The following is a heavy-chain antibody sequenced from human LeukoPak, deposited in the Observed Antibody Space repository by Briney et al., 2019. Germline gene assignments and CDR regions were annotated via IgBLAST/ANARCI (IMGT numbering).Heavy chain of an antibody. D-gene: IGHD3-22*01. V-gene: IGHV3-30-3*01. Sequence: GGSLRLSCAASGFTFSSYAMHRVRQAPGKGLEWVAVISYDGSNKYYADSVKGRFTISRDNSKNTLYLQMNSLRAEDTAVYYCARDPLTYYYDSSGPGWGQGTLVTVSS. CDR3: ARDPLTYYYDSSGPG. CDR2: ISYDGSNK. CDR1: GFTFSSYA. J-gene: IGHJ4*02.